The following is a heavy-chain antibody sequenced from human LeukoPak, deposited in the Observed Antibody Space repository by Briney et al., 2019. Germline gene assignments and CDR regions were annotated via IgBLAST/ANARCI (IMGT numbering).Heavy chain of an antibody. CDR2: ISGRTGGT. J-gene: IGHJ4*02. Sequence: GGSLRLSCAASGFTFNTNAMSWVRQAPGKGLEWVSAISGRTGGTYYADSVKGRFTIPRDNSKSTLYLQMDSLRAEDTAVYYCAKCGNSGCHLIDYWGQGTLVTVSS. CDR1: GFTFNTNA. D-gene: IGHD5-12*01. CDR3: AKCGNSGCHLIDY. V-gene: IGHV3-23*01.